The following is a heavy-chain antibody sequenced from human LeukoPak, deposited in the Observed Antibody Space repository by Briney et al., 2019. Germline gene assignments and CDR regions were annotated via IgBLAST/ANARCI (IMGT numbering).Heavy chain of an antibody. J-gene: IGHJ4*02. D-gene: IGHD3-10*01. CDR3: AKDSGDTNYFDY. Sequence: GRSLRLSCAASGFTFDDYAMHWVRQAPGKGLEWVSGISWNSGSIGYADSVKGRFTISRDNAKNSLYQQMNSLRAEDMALYYCAKDSGDTNYFDYWGQGTLVTVSS. V-gene: IGHV3-9*03. CDR2: ISWNSGSI. CDR1: GFTFDDYA.